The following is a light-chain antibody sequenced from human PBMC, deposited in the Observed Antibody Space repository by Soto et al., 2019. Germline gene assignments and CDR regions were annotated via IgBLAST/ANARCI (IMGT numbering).Light chain of an antibody. CDR3: QQYYSYPRT. CDR2: DAS. Sequence: DIQMTQSPSTLSGSVGDRVTITCRASQTISSWLAWYQQKPGKAPKLLIYDASSVESGVPSRFSGSGSGTDFTLTITCLQSEDFATYYCQQYYSYPRTFGQGTKVDNK. V-gene: IGKV1-5*01. CDR1: QTISSW. J-gene: IGKJ1*01.